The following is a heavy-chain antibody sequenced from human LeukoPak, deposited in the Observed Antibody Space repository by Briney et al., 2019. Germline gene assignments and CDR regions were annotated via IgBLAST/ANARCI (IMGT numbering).Heavy chain of an antibody. V-gene: IGHV4-59*01. Sequence: PPETLSLTCTVSGGSISSYYWSWIRQPPGKGLEWIGYIYYSGSTNYNPSLKSRVTISVDTSKNQFSLKLSSVTAADTAVYYCAREAHYYDSSGYYINWFDPWGQGTLVTVSS. CDR3: AREAHYYDSSGYYINWFDP. CDR1: GGSISSYY. J-gene: IGHJ5*02. CDR2: IYYSGST. D-gene: IGHD3-22*01.